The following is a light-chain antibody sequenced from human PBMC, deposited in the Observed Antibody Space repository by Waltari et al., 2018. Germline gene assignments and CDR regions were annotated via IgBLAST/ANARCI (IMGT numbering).Light chain of an antibody. CDR2: RIY. J-gene: IGLJ3*02. CDR3: AAWDDSLSVWV. CDR1: RSNIGTTY. V-gene: IGLV1-47*01. Sequence: QSVLTQPPSASGTPGQPVTISCSGGRSNIGTTYVFWYQQYPGTPPKLLIYRIYQRPSGVPDRFSGSKSGTSASLAISGLRSEDEADYYCAAWDDSLSVWVFGGGTKLTVL.